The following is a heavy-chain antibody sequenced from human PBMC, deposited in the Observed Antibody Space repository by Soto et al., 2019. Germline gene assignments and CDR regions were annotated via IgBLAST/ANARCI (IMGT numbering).Heavy chain of an antibody. Sequence: ASVKVSCKASGYTFTSYGISWVRQAPGQGLEWMGWISAYNGKTNYAQKFQGRVTMTTDESTSTAYMELSSLRSEDTAVYYCARDKITIFGVVTPAAYYYYYYGMDVWGQGTTVTVSS. CDR1: GYTFTSYG. CDR2: ISAYNGKT. CDR3: ARDKITIFGVVTPAAYYYYYYGMDV. D-gene: IGHD3-3*01. V-gene: IGHV1-18*01. J-gene: IGHJ6*02.